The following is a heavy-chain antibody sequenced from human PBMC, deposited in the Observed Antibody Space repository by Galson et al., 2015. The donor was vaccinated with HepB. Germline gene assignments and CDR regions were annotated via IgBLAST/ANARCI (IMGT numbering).Heavy chain of an antibody. CDR2: AYYRSKWYN. CDR1: GDSVSSTSAV. CDR3: ARGPGRTGMDV. D-gene: IGHD2-8*01. Sequence: CAISGDSVSSTSAVWNWVRQSPSRGLEWLGRAYYRSKWYNEYAESVKGRIAINPDTSKNQFSLQLNSVTPEDTAVYYCARGPGRTGMDVWGQGTTVTVSS. J-gene: IGHJ6*02. V-gene: IGHV6-1*01.